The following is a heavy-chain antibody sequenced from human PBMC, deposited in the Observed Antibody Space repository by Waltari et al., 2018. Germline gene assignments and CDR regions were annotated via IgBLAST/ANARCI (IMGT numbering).Heavy chain of an antibody. V-gene: IGHV3-48*04. CDR2: ISGSSSTL. CDR3: ARRFEY. Sequence: QLVESGGGLVQPGGSLRLSCAASGFTFSSYSMNWVRQAPGKGLGWVSYISGSSSTLYYADSVKGRFTISRDDAKNSLYLQMNSLRAEDAAVYYCARRFEYWGQGTLVTVSS. J-gene: IGHJ4*02. CDR1: GFTFSSYS.